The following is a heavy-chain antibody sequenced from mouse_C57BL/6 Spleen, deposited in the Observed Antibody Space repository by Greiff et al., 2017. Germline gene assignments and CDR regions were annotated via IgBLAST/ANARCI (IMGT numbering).Heavy chain of an antibody. CDR3: ARQLRTEAY. J-gene: IGHJ3*01. CDR2: INPNNGGT. CDR1: GYTFTDYY. Sequence: EVQLQQSGPELVKPGASVKISCKASGYTFTDYYMNWVKQSHGKSLEWIGDINPNNGGTSYNQKFKGKATLTVDKSSSTAYMELRSLTSEDSAVYYCARQLRTEAYWGQGTLVTVSA. V-gene: IGHV1-26*01. D-gene: IGHD3-2*02.